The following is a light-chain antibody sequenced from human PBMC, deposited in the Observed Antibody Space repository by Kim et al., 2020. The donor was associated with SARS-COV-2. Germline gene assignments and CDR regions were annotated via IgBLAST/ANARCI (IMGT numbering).Light chain of an antibody. Sequence: QSVLIQPPSTSGTPGQTVTISCSGSSSNIGSNYVFWHRHVPGTAPKLLIYRNRQRPSGVPDRFSGSKSGTSASLTISGLRSEDEGDYFCSSWDDSLTGFYVFGGGTKVIVL. CDR3: SSWDDSLTGFYV. V-gene: IGLV1-47*01. J-gene: IGLJ1*01. CDR2: RNR. CDR1: SSNIGSNY.